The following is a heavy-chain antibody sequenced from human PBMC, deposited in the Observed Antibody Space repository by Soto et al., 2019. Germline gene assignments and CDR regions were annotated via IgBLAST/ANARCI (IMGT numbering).Heavy chain of an antibody. CDR2: IYHSGST. CDR1: GYSISSGYY. CDR3: ARTPNGYGDYYFDY. Sequence: SETLSLTCAVSGYSISSGYYWGWIRQPPGKGLEWIGNIYHSGSTYYNPSLKSRVTISVDTSKNQFSLKLSSVTAADTAVYYCARTPNGYGDYYFDYWGQGSRVTAPQ. V-gene: IGHV4-38-2*01. D-gene: IGHD4-17*01. J-gene: IGHJ4*02.